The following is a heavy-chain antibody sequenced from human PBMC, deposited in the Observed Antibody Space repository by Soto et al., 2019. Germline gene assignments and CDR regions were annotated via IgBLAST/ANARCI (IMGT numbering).Heavy chain of an antibody. CDR1: GYTFTSYG. Sequence: ASVKVSCKASGYTFTSYGISWVRQAPGQGLEWMGWISAYNGNTNYAQKLQGRVTITADESTSTAYMELSSLRSEDTAVYYCARDRYYDSSGYYGLYGMDVWGQGTTVTVSS. J-gene: IGHJ6*02. CDR2: ISAYNGNT. CDR3: ARDRYYDSSGYYGLYGMDV. V-gene: IGHV1-18*01. D-gene: IGHD3-22*01.